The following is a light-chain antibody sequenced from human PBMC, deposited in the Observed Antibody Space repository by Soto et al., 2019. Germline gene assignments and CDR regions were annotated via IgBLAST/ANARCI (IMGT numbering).Light chain of an antibody. CDR2: GAS. J-gene: IGKJ5*01. CDR3: QQYNNWPFIT. V-gene: IGKV3-15*01. Sequence: EIVMTQCPATLSVSPGAMATLSCRASESVRGNLAWYQQKPGQSPRLLIYGASSRATGIPVRFSGSGSGTEFTLTISSLQSEDFAVYYCQQYNNWPFITFGQGTRLEI. CDR1: ESVRGN.